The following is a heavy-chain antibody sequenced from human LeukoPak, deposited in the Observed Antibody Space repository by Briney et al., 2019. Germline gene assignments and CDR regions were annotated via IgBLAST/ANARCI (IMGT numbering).Heavy chain of an antibody. CDR1: GGSFSGYY. V-gene: IGHV4-34*01. CDR2: INDSGSS. CDR3: ARGGRITLFGVVIMRAFDI. J-gene: IGHJ3*02. Sequence: PSETLSLTCGVYGGSFSGYYWTWIRQPPGKGLEWIGEINDSGSSNYNPSLKSRIIMLVDTSENQTSLKLSSVAAADTAVYYCARGGRITLFGVVIMRAFDIWGQGTMVTVSS. D-gene: IGHD3-3*01.